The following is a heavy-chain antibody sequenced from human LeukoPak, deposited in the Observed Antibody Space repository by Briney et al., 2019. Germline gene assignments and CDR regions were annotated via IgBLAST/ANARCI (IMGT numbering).Heavy chain of an antibody. CDR2: IYSGGST. Sequence: GVPLRLSCAPSEFTVSSYYMSWVRQAPAKGLEGASSIYSGGSTDYADSVKGRFTISRDNSKNMVYLQMNSLRAEDTAVYFCARVRLDRSERNLDAFENWGQGTMVTVSS. V-gene: IGHV3-53*01. CDR3: ARVRLDRSERNLDAFEN. J-gene: IGHJ3*02. CDR1: EFTVSSYY. D-gene: IGHD1-14*01.